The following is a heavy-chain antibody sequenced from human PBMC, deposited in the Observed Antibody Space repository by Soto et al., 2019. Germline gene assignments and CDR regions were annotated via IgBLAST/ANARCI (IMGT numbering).Heavy chain of an antibody. CDR3: AAREGGSGYYYYYYYGMDV. CDR1: GGSISSSSYY. CDR2: IYYSGST. J-gene: IGHJ6*02. Sequence: SETLSLTCTVSGGSISSSSYYWGWIRQPPGKGLEWIGSIYYSGSTYYNPSLKSRFTISVDTSKNQFSLKLSSVTAADTAVYYCAAREGGSGYYYYYYYGMDVWGQGTTVTVSS. V-gene: IGHV4-39*01. D-gene: IGHD3-22*01.